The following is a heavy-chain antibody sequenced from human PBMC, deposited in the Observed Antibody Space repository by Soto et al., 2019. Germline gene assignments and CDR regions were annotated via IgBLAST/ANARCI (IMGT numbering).Heavy chain of an antibody. D-gene: IGHD6-13*01. Sequence: EVQLVESGGGLVQPGGSLRLSCAASGFTFSSYSMNWVRQAPGKGLEWVSYISSSSSTIYYAESVKGRVTISRDNAKNSLYLQMNSLRAEDTAVYYCARHPERIAQIGWFDPWGQGTLVTVSS. CDR3: ARHPERIAQIGWFDP. CDR1: GFTFSSYS. CDR2: ISSSSSTI. J-gene: IGHJ5*02. V-gene: IGHV3-48*01.